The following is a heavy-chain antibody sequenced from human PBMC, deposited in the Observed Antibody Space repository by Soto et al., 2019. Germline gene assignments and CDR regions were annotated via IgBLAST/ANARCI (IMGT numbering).Heavy chain of an antibody. CDR3: AVYGYGVSAAAY. CDR2: INQDGSER. J-gene: IGHJ4*02. D-gene: IGHD4-17*01. Sequence: GGSLRLSCAVSGFTFSDYYMSWIRQAPGKGLEWVANINQDGSERYYVDSVRGRFTISRDNVENSLYLQLNSLRPEDTAAYYCAVYGYGVSAAAYWGQGTLVTVSS. V-gene: IGHV3-7*03. CDR1: GFTFSDYY.